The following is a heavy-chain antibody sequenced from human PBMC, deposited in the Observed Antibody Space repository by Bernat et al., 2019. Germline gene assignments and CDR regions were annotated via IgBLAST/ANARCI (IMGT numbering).Heavy chain of an antibody. V-gene: IGHV3-33*01. D-gene: IGHD6-6*01. CDR3: ARGYSSSSGVFDI. CDR1: GFTFSSYG. CDR2: IWYDESNK. J-gene: IGHJ3*02. Sequence: QVQLVESGGGVVQPGGSLRLSCAASGFTFSSYGMHWVRQAPGKGLEWVAVIWYDESNKYYADSVKGRVTISRDNSKNTLYLEMNSLRAEDTAVYYCARGYSSSSGVFDIWGQGTVVTVSS.